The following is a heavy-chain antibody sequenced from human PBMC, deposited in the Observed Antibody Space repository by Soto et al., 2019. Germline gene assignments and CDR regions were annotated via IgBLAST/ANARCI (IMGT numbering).Heavy chain of an antibody. CDR3: SRDFSLGMPSHFDS. J-gene: IGHJ4*02. Sequence: GGSLRLSCAASGFTFRSYSRNWVRQAPGKGLEWVSTISSSSHYIYYADSVRGRFAISRDNAQNSVFLQMSGLTAEDTAVYYCSRDFSLGMPSHFDSWGQGTLVTVSS. CDR2: ISSSSHYI. V-gene: IGHV3-21*01. CDR1: GFTFRSYS. D-gene: IGHD1-26*01.